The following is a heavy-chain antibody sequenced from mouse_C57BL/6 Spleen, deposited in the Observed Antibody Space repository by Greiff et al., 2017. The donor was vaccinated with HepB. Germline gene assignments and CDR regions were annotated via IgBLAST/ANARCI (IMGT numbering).Heavy chain of an antibody. J-gene: IGHJ1*03. Sequence: VQLKESGPELVKPGASVKIPCKASGYTFTDYNMDWVKQSHGKSLEWIGDINPNNGGTIYNQKFKGKATLTVDKSSSTAYMELRSLTSEDTAVYYCASRNYWYFDVWGTGTTVTVSS. V-gene: IGHV1-18*01. CDR2: INPNNGGT. CDR3: ASRNYWYFDV. CDR1: GYTFTDYN.